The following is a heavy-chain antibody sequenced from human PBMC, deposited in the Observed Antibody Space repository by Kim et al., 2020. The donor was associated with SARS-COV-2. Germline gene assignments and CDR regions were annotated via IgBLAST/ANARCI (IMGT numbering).Heavy chain of an antibody. CDR1: GFTFSSYG. V-gene: IGHV3-33*01. Sequence: GGSLRLSCAASGFTFSSYGMHWVRQAPGKGLEWVAVIWYDGSNKYYADSVKGRFTISRDNSKNTLYLQMNSLRAEDTAVYYCARQIKRYYGDYYFDYWGQGTLVTVSS. CDR3: ARQIKRYYGDYYFDY. D-gene: IGHD4-17*01. J-gene: IGHJ4*02. CDR2: IWYDGSNK.